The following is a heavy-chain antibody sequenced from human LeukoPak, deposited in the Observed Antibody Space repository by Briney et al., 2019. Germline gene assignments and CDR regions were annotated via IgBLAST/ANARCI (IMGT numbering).Heavy chain of an antibody. D-gene: IGHD6-6*01. CDR2: INHSGST. V-gene: IGHV4-34*01. CDR3: ARRVRIAARQGGYFDY. CDR1: GGSFSGYY. J-gene: IGHJ4*02. Sequence: PSETLSLTCAVYGGSFSGYYWSWIRQPPGKGLEWIGEINHSGSTNYNPSLKSRVTISVDTSKNQFSLKLSSVTAADTAVYYCARRVRIAARQGGYFDYWGQGTLVTVSS.